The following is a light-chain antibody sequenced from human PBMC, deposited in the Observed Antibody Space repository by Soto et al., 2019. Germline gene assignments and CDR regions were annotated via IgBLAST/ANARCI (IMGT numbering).Light chain of an antibody. CDR3: SSYAGSTTLL. CDR2: EVS. CDR1: SSDVGGYSY. V-gene: IGLV2-14*01. J-gene: IGLJ3*02. Sequence: QSALTQPASVSGSPGQSITISCTGTSSDVGGYSYVSWYQQHPGKAPKLMIYEVSNRPSGVSNRFSGSKSGNTASLTISGLQAEAEDDYYCSSYAGSTTLLFGGGTKVTVL.